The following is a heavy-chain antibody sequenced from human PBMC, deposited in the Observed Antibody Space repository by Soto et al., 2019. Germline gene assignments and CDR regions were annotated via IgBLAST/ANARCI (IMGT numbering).Heavy chain of an antibody. CDR2: IYYSGST. J-gene: IGHJ6*03. CDR3: ARGDCSSTSCYYYYYYYMDV. CDR1: GGSISSGGYY. V-gene: IGHV4-31*03. D-gene: IGHD2-2*01. Sequence: QVQLQESGPGLVKPSQTLSLTCTVSGGSISSGGYYWSWIRQHPGKGLEWIGYIYYSGSTYYNPSLKSRVTISVDTSKNQFSLKLSSVTAADTAVYYCARGDCSSTSCYYYYYYYMDVWGKGTTVTVSS.